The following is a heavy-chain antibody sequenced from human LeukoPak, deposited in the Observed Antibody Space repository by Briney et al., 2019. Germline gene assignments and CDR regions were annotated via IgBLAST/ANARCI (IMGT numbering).Heavy chain of an antibody. CDR2: FVGGDTT. V-gene: IGHV3-23*01. CDR1: GFTFNNYA. D-gene: IGHD3-3*01. Sequence: GGSLRLSCAASGFTFNNYAASWVRQAPGKGLEWVSAFVGGDTTYYADSVKGRFTISRDNSRNTLYLQMNTLRAEDTAVYYCAKQARYSNFWSGYLYYFDYWGQGTLVTVSS. J-gene: IGHJ4*02. CDR3: AKQARYSNFWSGYLYYFDY.